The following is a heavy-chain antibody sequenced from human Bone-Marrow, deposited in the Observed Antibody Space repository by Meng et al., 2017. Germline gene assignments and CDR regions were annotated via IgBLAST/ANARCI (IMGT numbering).Heavy chain of an antibody. J-gene: IGHJ4*02. Sequence: ASVKVSCKASGYTFTSYGISWVRQAPGQGLEWMGWINPNSGGTNYAQKFQGRVTMTRDTSISTAYMELSRLRSDDAAVYYCARWRTAYSSGYDYWGQGTLVTVSS. CDR1: GYTFTSYG. CDR2: INPNSGGT. CDR3: ARWRTAYSSGYDY. D-gene: IGHD6-19*01. V-gene: IGHV1-2*02.